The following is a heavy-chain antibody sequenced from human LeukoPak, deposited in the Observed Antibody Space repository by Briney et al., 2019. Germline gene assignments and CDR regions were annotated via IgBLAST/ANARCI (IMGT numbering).Heavy chain of an antibody. CDR3: ARDPAYGALDY. J-gene: IGHJ4*02. CDR1: GFTFNTSW. D-gene: IGHD4-17*01. V-gene: IGHV3-7*01. CDR2: MNPVGGVK. Sequence: GGALVLYWAASGFTFNTSWMSWVRQSPGKGLEVVADMNPVGGVKYYVDSVKGRFTISRDNAKNSIYLQMDSLRAEDTAVYYCARDPAYGALDYWGQGTLVTVSS.